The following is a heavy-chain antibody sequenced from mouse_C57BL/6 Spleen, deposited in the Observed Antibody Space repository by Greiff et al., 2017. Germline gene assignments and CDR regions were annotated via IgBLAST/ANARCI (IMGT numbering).Heavy chain of an antibody. CDR1: GYTFTEYT. J-gene: IGHJ2*01. CDR3: ARHEGSSSYFDY. V-gene: IGHV1-62-2*01. D-gene: IGHD1-1*01. Sequence: QVHVKQSRAELVKPGASVKLSCKASGYTFTEYTIHWVKQRSGQGLEWIGWFYPGSGSIKYNEKFKDKATLTADKSSSTVYMELSRLTSEDSAVYFCARHEGSSSYFDYWGQGTTLTVSS. CDR2: FYPGSGSI.